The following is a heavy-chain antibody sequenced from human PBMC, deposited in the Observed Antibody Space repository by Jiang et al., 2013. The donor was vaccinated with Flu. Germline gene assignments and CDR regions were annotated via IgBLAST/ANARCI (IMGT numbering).Heavy chain of an antibody. CDR2: IRSDGAST. J-gene: IGHJ4*02. CDR3: ARGPYGSGTSFHF. V-gene: IGHV3-74*03. Sequence: VQLVESGGGLVQPGGSLRLSCAASGFTFSSYWMHWVRQAPGKGLVWVSRIRSDGASTTYADSLKGRFTISRDNAKNTLYLQMNSLRAEDTAVYYCARGPYGSGTSFHFWGQGTLVTVSS. CDR1: GFTFSSYW. D-gene: IGHD3-10*01.